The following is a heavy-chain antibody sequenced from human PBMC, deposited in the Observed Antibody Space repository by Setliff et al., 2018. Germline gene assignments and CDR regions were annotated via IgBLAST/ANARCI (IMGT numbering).Heavy chain of an antibody. CDR2: IYYSGST. D-gene: IGHD3-3*01. V-gene: IGHV4-59*01. Sequence: KPSETLSLTCTVSGGSISSYYWSWIRQPPGKGLEWIGYIYYSGSTNYNPSLKSRVTISVDTSKNQFSLKLSSVTAADTAVYYCARGIPAYDFWSGYYIGYYYYMGVWGKGTTVTVSS. CDR1: GGSISSYY. J-gene: IGHJ6*03. CDR3: ARGIPAYDFWSGYYIGYYYYMGV.